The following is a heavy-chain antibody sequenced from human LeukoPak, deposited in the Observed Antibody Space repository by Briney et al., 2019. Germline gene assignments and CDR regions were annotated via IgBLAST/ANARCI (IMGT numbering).Heavy chain of an antibody. CDR1: GFTFSSYA. J-gene: IGHJ6*03. Sequence: GGSLRLSCAASGFTFSSYAMHWVRQAPGKGLEWVAVISYDGSNKHYADSVKGRFTISRDNSKNTLYLQMNSLRAEDTAVYYCARDCGGDCYPGRYYYYYYMDVWGKGTTVTVSS. D-gene: IGHD2-21*01. CDR3: ARDCGGDCYPGRYYYYYYMDV. V-gene: IGHV3-30-3*01. CDR2: ISYDGSNK.